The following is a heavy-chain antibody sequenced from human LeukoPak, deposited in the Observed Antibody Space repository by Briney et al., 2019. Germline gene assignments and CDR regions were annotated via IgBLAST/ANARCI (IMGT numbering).Heavy chain of an antibody. D-gene: IGHD6-6*01. V-gene: IGHV3-23*01. CDR3: AKGSDKAARHYYYYMDV. Sequence: PGGSLRLSCAASGFAFSNYAMSWVRQAPGKGLEWVSTARISGDRTDYADSVKGRFTISRDNSKNTLYLQMNSLRAEDTAVYYCAKGSDKAARHYYYYMDVWGKGTTVTVSS. CDR1: GFAFSNYA. CDR2: ARISGDRT. J-gene: IGHJ6*03.